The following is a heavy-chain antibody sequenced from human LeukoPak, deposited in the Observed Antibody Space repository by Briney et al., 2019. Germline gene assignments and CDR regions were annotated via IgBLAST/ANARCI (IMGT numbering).Heavy chain of an antibody. V-gene: IGHV3-7*03. CDR2: IKQDGSEK. CDR3: AGGTGFIIKD. J-gene: IGHJ4*02. D-gene: IGHD3-9*01. CDR1: GFTFSLYW. Sequence: GGSLRLSCAASGFTFSLYWMNWVRRAPGKGLEWEANIKQDGSEKNYADSVKGRFTISRDNAKNSLYLQMNNLRVEDTAMYYCAGGTGFIIKDWGQGTLVTVSS.